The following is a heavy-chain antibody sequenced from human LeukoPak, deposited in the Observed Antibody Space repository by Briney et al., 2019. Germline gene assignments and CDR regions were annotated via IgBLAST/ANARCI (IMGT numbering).Heavy chain of an antibody. J-gene: IGHJ6*02. V-gene: IGHV4-39*01. CDR3: ARLRYNIVVVPGGFLNYYYGMDV. CDR1: GGSISSSSYY. CDR2: IYYSGST. Sequence: SETLSLTCTVSGGSISSSSYYWGWIRQPPGKGLEWIGSIYYSGSTYYNPSLKSRVTISVDASKNQFSLKLSSVTAADTAVYYCARLRYNIVVVPGGFLNYYYGMDVWGQGTTVTVSS. D-gene: IGHD2-2*01.